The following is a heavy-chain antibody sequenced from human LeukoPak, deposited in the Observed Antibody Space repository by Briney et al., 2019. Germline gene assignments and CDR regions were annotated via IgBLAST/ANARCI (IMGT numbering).Heavy chain of an antibody. J-gene: IGHJ5*02. CDR1: GGSIRSSNYY. Sequence: SETLSLTCSVFGGSIRSSNYYWGWIRQPPGRGLEWIGSIYYSGSTYYNPSLKSRVTISVDTSNNQFSLQERSATATDTAVYYCARLFYYDSSGPPSWGQGTLVTLSS. CDR3: ARLFYYDSSGPPS. V-gene: IGHV4-39*01. D-gene: IGHD3-22*01. CDR2: IYYSGST.